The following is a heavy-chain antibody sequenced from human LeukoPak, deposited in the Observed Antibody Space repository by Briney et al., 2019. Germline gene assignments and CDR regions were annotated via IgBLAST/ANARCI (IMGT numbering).Heavy chain of an antibody. Sequence: GGSLRLSCAASGFTVSSNYMSWVRQAPGKGLEWASVIYSGGSTYYADSVKGRFTISRDNSKNTLYLQMNSLRAEDTAVYYCARDSPGGYGGFFDYWGQGTLVTVSS. J-gene: IGHJ4*02. CDR3: ARDSPGGYGGFFDY. CDR1: GFTVSSNY. D-gene: IGHD3-3*01. V-gene: IGHV3-53*01. CDR2: IYSGGST.